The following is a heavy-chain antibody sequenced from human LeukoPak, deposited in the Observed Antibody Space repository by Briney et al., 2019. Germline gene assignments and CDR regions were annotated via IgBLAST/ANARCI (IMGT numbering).Heavy chain of an antibody. CDR1: GFTVSSNY. Sequence: GGSLRLSCAASGFTVSSNYMSWVRQAPGKGLEWVSVIYSGGSTYYADSVKGRFTISRDTSKNTLSLQMNSLRAEDTAVYYCARDSNYGDHNEAFDIWGQGTMVTVSS. D-gene: IGHD4-17*01. J-gene: IGHJ3*02. CDR3: ARDSNYGDHNEAFDI. CDR2: IYSGGST. V-gene: IGHV3-53*01.